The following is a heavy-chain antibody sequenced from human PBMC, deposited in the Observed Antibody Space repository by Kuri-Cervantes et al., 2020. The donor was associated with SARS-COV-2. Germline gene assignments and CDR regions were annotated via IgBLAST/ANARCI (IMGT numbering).Heavy chain of an antibody. D-gene: IGHD3-10*01. CDR2: IYTSGST. Sequence: GSLRLSCPVAGGSIGSYYWSWIRQPAGKGLGWIGRIYTSGSTNYNPSLKSRVTMSVDTSKNQFSLKLSSVTAADTAVYYCAREGLWFGGRSFDYWGQGTLVTVSS. J-gene: IGHJ4*02. V-gene: IGHV4-4*07. CDR3: AREGLWFGGRSFDY. CDR1: GGSIGSYY.